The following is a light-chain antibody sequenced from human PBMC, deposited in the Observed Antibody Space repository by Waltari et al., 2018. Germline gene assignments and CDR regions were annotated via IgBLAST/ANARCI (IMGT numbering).Light chain of an antibody. CDR1: QSVSRA. CDR3: QHYLRLPVT. CDR2: GAS. Sequence: ESVLTQSPGTLSLSLGERATLSCRASQSVSRALTWYQQKPGQAPRLLIYGASTRATGIPDRFSGSGSGTDFSLTISRLEPDDFAVYYCQHYLRLPVTFGQGTTVEI. V-gene: IGKV3-20*01. J-gene: IGKJ1*01.